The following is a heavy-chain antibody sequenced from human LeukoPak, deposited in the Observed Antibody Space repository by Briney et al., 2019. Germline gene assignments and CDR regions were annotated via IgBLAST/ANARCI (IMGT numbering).Heavy chain of an antibody. J-gene: IGHJ4*02. CDR2: IGHDGSFQ. Sequence: GGSLRLSCAASGFSFGVYGMHWVRQTPHKGLEWVAVIGHDGSFQDFGDSVKGRFTISRDNSKNILFLQMNTLRVDDTAIYHCARDLGMGSYFDYWGQGTQVTVSS. CDR1: GFSFGVYG. V-gene: IGHV3-33*01. D-gene: IGHD6-13*01. CDR3: ARDLGMGSYFDY.